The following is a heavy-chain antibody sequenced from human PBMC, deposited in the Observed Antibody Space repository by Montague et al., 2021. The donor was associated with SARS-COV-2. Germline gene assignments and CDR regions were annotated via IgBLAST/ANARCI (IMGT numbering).Heavy chain of an antibody. CDR2: IRQDGEER. D-gene: IGHD1-26*01. J-gene: IGHJ6*02. V-gene: IGHV3-7*01. CDR1: GFTLTNYY. Sequence: SRSLSCAASGFTLTNYYMSWVRQAPGEGLEWVANIRQDGEERNYVASVRGRFTISRDSARDSLYLQMNSLRGDDTAVYYCARGSPGIGMDVWGQGTTVTVSS. CDR3: ARGSPGIGMDV.